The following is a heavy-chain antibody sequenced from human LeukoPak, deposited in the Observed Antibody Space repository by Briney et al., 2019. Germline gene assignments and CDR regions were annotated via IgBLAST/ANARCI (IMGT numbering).Heavy chain of an antibody. CDR2: ISGSGGST. Sequence: GGSLRLFCAASGFTFSSYAMSWVRQAPGKGLEWVSAISGSGGSTYYADSVKGRFTVSRDNSKNTLYLQMNTLRAEDTAVYYCAKEALDYDYFDYWGQGTLVTVSS. V-gene: IGHV3-23*01. D-gene: IGHD4-17*01. CDR3: AKEALDYDYFDY. CDR1: GFTFSSYA. J-gene: IGHJ4*02.